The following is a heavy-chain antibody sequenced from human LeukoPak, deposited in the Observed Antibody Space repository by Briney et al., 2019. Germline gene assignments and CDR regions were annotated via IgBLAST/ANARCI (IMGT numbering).Heavy chain of an antibody. CDR2: IYSGGST. V-gene: IGHV3-53*04. CDR1: GFTVSSNY. CDR3: GRWDIVATTRYYYYGTDV. Sequence: PGGSLRLSCAASGFTVSSNYMSWVRQAPGKGLEWVSVIYSGGSTYYADSVKGRFTISRHNSKNTLYLQMNSLRAEDTAVYYCGRWDIVATTRYYYYGTDVWGQGTTVTVSS. J-gene: IGHJ6*02. D-gene: IGHD5-12*01.